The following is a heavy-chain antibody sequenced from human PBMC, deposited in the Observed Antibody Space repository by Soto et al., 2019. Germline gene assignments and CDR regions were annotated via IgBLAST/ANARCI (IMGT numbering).Heavy chain of an antibody. CDR2: IDWDDDK. V-gene: IGHV2-70*11. CDR1: GFSLSSSGMC. CDR3: ARERPVLDY. J-gene: IGHJ4*02. Sequence: SGPTLVNPTQTLTLTCTFSGFSLSSSGMCMSWIRQPPGKALEWLARIDWDDDKYYSTSLKTRLTISKDASKNQVVLTMTNMDPVDTGTYYCARERPVLDYWGQGTLVTVSS.